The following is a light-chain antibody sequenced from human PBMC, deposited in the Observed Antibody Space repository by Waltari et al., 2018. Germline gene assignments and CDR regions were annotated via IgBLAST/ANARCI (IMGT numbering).Light chain of an antibody. Sequence: QSALTQPASVSGSPGQSITISCTGTSSDIGGSKYVSWYQQHPGKVPKVVIFDVTYRPSGVSNRFSGSKSDNTATLTISGLQAEDEADYYCSSYTGGSTLVVFGGGTKLTVL. CDR2: DVT. CDR1: SSDIGGSKY. V-gene: IGLV2-14*03. CDR3: SSYTGGSTLVV. J-gene: IGLJ2*01.